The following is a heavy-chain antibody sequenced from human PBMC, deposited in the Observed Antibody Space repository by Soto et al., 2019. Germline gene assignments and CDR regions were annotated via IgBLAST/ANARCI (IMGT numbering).Heavy chain of an antibody. CDR2: INHSGST. CDR3: ARGHGPYYDFWSGYRQSGNWFDP. CDR1: GGSFSGYY. Sequence: PSESLSLTCAVYGGSFSGYYWSWIRQPPGKGLEWIGEINHSGSTNYNPSLKSRVTISADTSKNQFSLKLSSVTAADTAVYYCARGHGPYYDFWSGYRQSGNWFDPWGQGTLVTVSS. V-gene: IGHV4-34*01. J-gene: IGHJ5*02. D-gene: IGHD3-3*01.